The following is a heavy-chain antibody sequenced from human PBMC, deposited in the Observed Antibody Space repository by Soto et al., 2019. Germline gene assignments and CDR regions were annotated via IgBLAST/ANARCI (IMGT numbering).Heavy chain of an antibody. CDR1: GFTFSSYA. CDR3: AKDIDYDFWSGYQNWFDP. Sequence: GGSLRLSCAASGFTFSSYAMSWVRQAPGKGLEWVSVISGSGGSTYYADSVKGRFTISRDNSKNTLYLQMNSLRAEDTAVYYCAKDIDYDFWSGYQNWFDPWGQGTLVTVSS. D-gene: IGHD3-3*01. J-gene: IGHJ5*02. V-gene: IGHV3-23*01. CDR2: ISGSGGST.